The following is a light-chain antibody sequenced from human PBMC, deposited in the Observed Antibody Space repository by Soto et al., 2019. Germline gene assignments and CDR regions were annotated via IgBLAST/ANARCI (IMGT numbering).Light chain of an antibody. Sequence: QSVLTQPPSVSGAPGQRVTISCTGSSSNIGAGSDVHWYQQLPGTAPKLLIYGNSNRPSGVPDRFSGSKSGTSASLAITGLRAEDEADYYCQAYDSSLSGWVFGGGTQVTVL. CDR1: SSNIGAGSD. CDR2: GNS. J-gene: IGLJ3*02. CDR3: QAYDSSLSGWV. V-gene: IGLV1-40*01.